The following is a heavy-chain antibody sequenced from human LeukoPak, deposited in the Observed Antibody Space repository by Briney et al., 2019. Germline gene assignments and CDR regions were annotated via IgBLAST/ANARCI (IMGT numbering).Heavy chain of an antibody. CDR1: GYTFTSYY. D-gene: IGHD2-15*01. CDR2: INPSGGST. J-gene: IGHJ5*02. Sequence: ASVKVSCKASGYTFTSYYMHWVRQAPGQGLEWMGIINPSGGSTSYAQKFQGRVTITRDTSASTAYMELSSLRSEDTAVYYCARAGVGWPGFDPWGQGTLVTVSS. CDR3: ARAGVGWPGFDP. V-gene: IGHV1-46*01.